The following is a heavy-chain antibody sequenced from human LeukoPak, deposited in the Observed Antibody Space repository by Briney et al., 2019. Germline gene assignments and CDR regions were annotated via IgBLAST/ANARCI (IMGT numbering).Heavy chain of an antibody. CDR3: ARGVTAGVDF. J-gene: IGHJ4*02. CDR2: MSPNSGNT. Sequence: ASVKVSCKASGYTFTTYDINWVRQATGQGLVWMGWMSPNSGNTGYAQKFQGRVTMTRDTSINTAYMELSSLTSEDTAVYFCARGVTAGVDFWGQGTLVTVSS. D-gene: IGHD6-25*01. CDR1: GYTFTTYD. V-gene: IGHV1-8*01.